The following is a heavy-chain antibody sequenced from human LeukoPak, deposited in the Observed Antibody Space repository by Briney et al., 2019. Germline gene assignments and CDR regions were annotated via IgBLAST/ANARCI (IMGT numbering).Heavy chain of an antibody. CDR2: TYSGGST. Sequence: PGGSLRLSCPASGXTVSSNYRSWVRQAPGKGMEWVSVTYSGGSTYYADSVKGRFTISRDNSKNTLYLQMNSLTAEDTAVYYCARVGVVPAAIPDGFDIWGQGTMVTVSS. CDR1: GXTVSSNY. D-gene: IGHD2-2*01. V-gene: IGHV3-53*01. CDR3: ARVGVVPAAIPDGFDI. J-gene: IGHJ3*02.